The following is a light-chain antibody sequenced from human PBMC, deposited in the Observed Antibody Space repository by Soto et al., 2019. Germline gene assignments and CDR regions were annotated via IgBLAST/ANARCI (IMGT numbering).Light chain of an antibody. CDR2: AAS. J-gene: IGKJ4*01. Sequence: DIQLTQSPSFLSASVGDRVTITCRASQGIRSYLAWYQQKPGKAPKFLIYAASTLQSGVTSRFSGSGSGTEFTLTISSLQPEDFATYYCQQLNSYLTFGGGTKVEIK. CDR3: QQLNSYLT. V-gene: IGKV1-9*01. CDR1: QGIRSY.